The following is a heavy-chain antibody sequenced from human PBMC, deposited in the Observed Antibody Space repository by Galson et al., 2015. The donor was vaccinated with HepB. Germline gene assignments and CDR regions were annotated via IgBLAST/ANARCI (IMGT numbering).Heavy chain of an antibody. CDR2: ISYDGGNK. CDR1: GFNFAKYA. J-gene: IGHJ1*01. CDR3: ARDSADGYESVEYFQY. D-gene: IGHD3-22*01. V-gene: IGHV3-30*04. Sequence: SLRLSCAASGFNFAKYAMHWVRQAPGKGLEWVAFISYDGGNKWYADSVKGRFSISRDNSKNTLYLQMNSLRSADTAVYYCARDSADGYESVEYFQYWGQGTLIAVSS.